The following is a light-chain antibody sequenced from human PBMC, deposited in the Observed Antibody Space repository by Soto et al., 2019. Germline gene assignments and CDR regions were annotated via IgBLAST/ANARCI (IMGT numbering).Light chain of an antibody. CDR1: QSVSSSY. Sequence: EIVLTQSPGTLSLSPGERATLSCRASQSVSSSYLAWYQQKPGQAPRLLIYGASSRATGIPDRFSGSGSGKDFTLTINRLEPEDLAVYYCQQYCSSPFTFGPGTKVDIK. J-gene: IGKJ3*01. CDR3: QQYCSSPFT. V-gene: IGKV3-20*01. CDR2: GAS.